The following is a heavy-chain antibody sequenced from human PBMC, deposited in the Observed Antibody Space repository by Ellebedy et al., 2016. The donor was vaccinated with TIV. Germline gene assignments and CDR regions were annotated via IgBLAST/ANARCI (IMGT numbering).Heavy chain of an antibody. Sequence: ASVKVSCKASGYTFTSYYMHWVRQAPGQGLEWMGIINPSGGSTSYAQKFQGRVTMTRDTSTSTVYMELSRLRSDDTAVYYCARGPYGGISVWYFDVWGRGTLVTVSS. CDR2: INPSGGST. V-gene: IGHV1-46*01. CDR3: ARGPYGGISVWYFDV. D-gene: IGHD4-23*01. CDR1: GYTFTSYY. J-gene: IGHJ2*01.